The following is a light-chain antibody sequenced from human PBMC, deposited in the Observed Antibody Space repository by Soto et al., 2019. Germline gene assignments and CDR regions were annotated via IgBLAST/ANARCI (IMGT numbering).Light chain of an antibody. V-gene: IGKV1-12*01. CDR2: GAS. CDR1: QDIGSW. CDR3: QQGGSFPIT. Sequence: DIQMTQSPSSVSASVGDRVTITCRASQDIGSWLAWYQQKPGKAPDLLIYGASSLQSGVPSRFYGSGSGTDFTLTMSSLQPEDFATYYCQQGGSFPITFGQGTRLEIK. J-gene: IGKJ5*01.